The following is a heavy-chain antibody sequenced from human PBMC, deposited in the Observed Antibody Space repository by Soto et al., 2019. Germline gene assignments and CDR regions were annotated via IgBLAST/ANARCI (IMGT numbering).Heavy chain of an antibody. D-gene: IGHD3-16*02. CDR2: ISWNSGSI. CDR1: GFTFDDYA. Sequence: EVQLVESGGGLVQPGRSLRLSCAASGFTFDDYAMHWVRQAPGKGLERVSGISWNSGSIGYADAVKGRFTISRDNATNSMYLQMNSLRAEDTALYYCANDNDYIWGSYRYFDYWGQGTLVTVSS. V-gene: IGHV3-9*01. CDR3: ANDNDYIWGSYRYFDY. J-gene: IGHJ4*02.